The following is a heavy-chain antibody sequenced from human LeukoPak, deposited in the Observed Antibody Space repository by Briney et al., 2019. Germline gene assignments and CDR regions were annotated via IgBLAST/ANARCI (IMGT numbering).Heavy chain of an antibody. D-gene: IGHD6-19*01. CDR3: ARQAVAGTG. CDR2: IYYSGST. V-gene: IGHV4-39*01. CDR1: GGSISSSSYY. Sequence: PSETLSLTCTVSGGSISSSSYYWGWIRQPPGKGLEWIGSIYYSGSTYYNPSLKSRVTISVDTSKNQFSLKLSSVTAADTAVYYCARQAVAGTGWGQGTLVTVSP. J-gene: IGHJ4*02.